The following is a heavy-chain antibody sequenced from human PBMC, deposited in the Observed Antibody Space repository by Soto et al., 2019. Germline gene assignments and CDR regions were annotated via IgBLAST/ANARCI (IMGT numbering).Heavy chain of an antibody. CDR1: GGSVSSGDGH. CDR3: VRARYSYGLGSWFDP. J-gene: IGHJ5*02. Sequence: SETLSLTCTVSGGSVSSGDGHWSWIRQHPGKGLEWIGYIYYTGSTYYNPSLKSRVTISVDRFKNQFSLKLNSVTAADTAVYYCVRARYSYGLGSWFDPWGQGTLVTVSS. CDR2: IYYTGST. V-gene: IGHV4-31*03. D-gene: IGHD5-18*01.